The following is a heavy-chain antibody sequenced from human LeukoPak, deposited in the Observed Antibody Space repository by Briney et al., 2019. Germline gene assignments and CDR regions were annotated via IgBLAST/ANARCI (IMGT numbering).Heavy chain of an antibody. D-gene: IGHD3-10*01. CDR1: GFTFRSYG. CDR3: AKDLRLYYGSGSRAEGLDY. V-gene: IGHV3-30*02. J-gene: IGHJ4*02. Sequence: GGSLRLSCAASGFTFRSYGMHWVRQAPGKGLEWVAFIRYDGSNKYYADSVKGRFTISRDNSKNTLYLQMNSLRAEDTAVYYCAKDLRLYYGSGSRAEGLDYWGQGPVFTVSS. CDR2: IRYDGSNK.